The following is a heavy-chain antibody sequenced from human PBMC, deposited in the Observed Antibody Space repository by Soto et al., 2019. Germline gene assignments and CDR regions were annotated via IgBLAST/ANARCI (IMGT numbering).Heavy chain of an antibody. CDR3: ERRLDGNRDY. J-gene: IGHJ4*02. V-gene: IGHV3-74*01. CDR1: GFTFSSYW. CDR2: INSDGSST. Sequence: EVQLVESGGGLVQPGGSLRLSCVASGFTFSSYWMHWVRQAPGKGLVWVTRINSDGSSTYYADSVKGRITISRDNAKNKMELKMQSPEAEDTAFCSCERRLDGNRDYWGQGTLVTVSS. D-gene: IGHD3-16*01.